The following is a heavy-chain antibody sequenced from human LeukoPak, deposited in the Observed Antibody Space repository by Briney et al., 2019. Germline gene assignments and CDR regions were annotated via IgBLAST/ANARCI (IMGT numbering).Heavy chain of an antibody. CDR3: AKAHDDYYFDY. D-gene: IGHD4-17*01. CDR2: VSSSGGNT. V-gene: IGHV3-23*01. J-gene: IGHJ4*02. Sequence: GSLRLSCAASGFTFTNYAMTWVRQSPGKGLEWVSAVSSSGGNTYYAESVRGRFTISRDNSKNTVSLHMNSLRAEDTAVYYCAKAHDDYYFDYWGRGTRVTVSS. CDR1: GFTFTNYA.